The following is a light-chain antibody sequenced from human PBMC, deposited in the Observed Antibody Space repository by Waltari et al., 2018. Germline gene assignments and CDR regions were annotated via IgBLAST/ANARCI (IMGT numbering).Light chain of an antibody. Sequence: DILMTQSPSSLSASLGDRVTITCRASQNIRSYLNWYQHKPGIAPKLLIFAASSLQSGVPSKFSGSGSGTDFTLTISSLEPEDFATYYCQQSFSIPRTFGQGTQVEI. V-gene: IGKV1-39*01. CDR2: AAS. CDR1: QNIRSY. J-gene: IGKJ1*01. CDR3: QQSFSIPRT.